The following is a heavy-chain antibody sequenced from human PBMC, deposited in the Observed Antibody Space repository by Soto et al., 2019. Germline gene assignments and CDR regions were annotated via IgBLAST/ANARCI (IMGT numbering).Heavy chain of an antibody. V-gene: IGHV1-69*02. J-gene: IGHJ6*02. CDR2: IIPILGIA. D-gene: IGHD6-19*01. Sequence: SVKVSCKSSGGTFSSYTISWVRQAPGQGLEWMGRIIPILGIANYAQKFQGRVTITADKSTSTAYMELSSLRSEDTAVYYCARAWSGIAVAATYGMDVWGQGTTVTVS. CDR3: ARAWSGIAVAATYGMDV. CDR1: GGTFSSYT.